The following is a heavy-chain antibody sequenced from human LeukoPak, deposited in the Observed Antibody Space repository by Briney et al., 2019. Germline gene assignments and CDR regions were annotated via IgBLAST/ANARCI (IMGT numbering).Heavy chain of an antibody. J-gene: IGHJ4*02. V-gene: IGHV3-53*05. CDR3: AKGDSTGYYYHYGYYFDY. D-gene: IGHD3-22*01. CDR2: IYSGGST. CDR1: GFTVSSNY. Sequence: GGSLRLSCAASGFTVSSNYMSWVRQAPGKGLEWVSIIYSGGSTFYADSVKGRFTISRDNSKNTLYLQMNSLRAEDTAVYYCAKGDSTGYYYHYGYYFDYWGQGTLVTVSS.